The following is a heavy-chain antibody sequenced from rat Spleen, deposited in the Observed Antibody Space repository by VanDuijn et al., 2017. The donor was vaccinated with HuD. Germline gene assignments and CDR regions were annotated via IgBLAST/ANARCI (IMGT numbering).Heavy chain of an antibody. D-gene: IGHD4-3*01. J-gene: IGHJ2*01. Sequence: EVQLVESGGGLVQPGRSLKLSCAASGFTFSSFPMAWVRQAPKKGLEWVASISSGGGVTYYPDSVKGSFTISRDNAKSTLYLQLSKLGSEDTAIYYCVREEFGVRDWGQGIMVTVSS. V-gene: IGHV5-46*01. CDR3: VREEFGVRD. CDR2: ISSGGGVT. CDR1: GFTFSSFP.